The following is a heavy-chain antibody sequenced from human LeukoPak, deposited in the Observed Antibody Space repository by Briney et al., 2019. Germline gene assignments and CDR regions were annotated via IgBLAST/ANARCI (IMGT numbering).Heavy chain of an antibody. CDR2: ISYEGRTI. V-gene: IGHV3-30*03. CDR3: VREAVPGLSDLYHL. Sequence: GGSLRLSCTAAGFTFRSYGVHGVRQAPGKGLEWVAVISYEGRTIYYADSATGRFTISRDNSKNTLYLQMNSLRPEDTAVYYCVREAVPGLSDLYHLWGEGPRVTVSP. CDR1: GFTFRSYG. D-gene: IGHD2-2*01. J-gene: IGHJ1*01.